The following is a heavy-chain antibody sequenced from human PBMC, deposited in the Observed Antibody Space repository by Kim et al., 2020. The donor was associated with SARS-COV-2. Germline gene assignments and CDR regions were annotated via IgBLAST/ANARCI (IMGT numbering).Heavy chain of an antibody. V-gene: IGHV3-9*01. Sequence: GGSLRLSCAASGFAFGDYAMHWVRQTPGKGLEWVAGIGLSGGDIDYADSVKGRFTISRDNAKRSLFLQMDSLRTEDTALYYCTKLLRTNNYPYMDVWGKGTTVIVSS. CDR2: IGLSGGDI. J-gene: IGHJ6*03. CDR3: TKLLRTNNYPYMDV. CDR1: GFAFGDYA. D-gene: IGHD4-4*01.